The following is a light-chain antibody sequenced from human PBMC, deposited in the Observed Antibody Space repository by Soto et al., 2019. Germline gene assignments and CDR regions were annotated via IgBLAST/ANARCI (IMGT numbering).Light chain of an antibody. Sequence: EIVLTQSPATLSLSPGERPTLSCRASQSVSSYLAWYQHTPAQAPRLLXYDASNRANGIPARFSGSGSGTDLTLTISSLEPEDFAVYYCQQRSSWPSITFGQGTRLEIK. V-gene: IGKV3-11*01. J-gene: IGKJ5*01. CDR1: QSVSSY. CDR2: DAS. CDR3: QQRSSWPSIT.